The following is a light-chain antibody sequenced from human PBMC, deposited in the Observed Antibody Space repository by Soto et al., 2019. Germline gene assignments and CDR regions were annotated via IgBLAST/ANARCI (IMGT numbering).Light chain of an antibody. CDR2: GAS. J-gene: IGKJ5*01. Sequence: ELVLTQSPGTLSLSPGERATLSCRASQSVSNNYLAWYQQKPGQAPRLLIYGASSRATGIPDRFSGSGSGTDFTLTISRLEPEDFAVYYCQQYGSSPLITFGQGTRLEIK. V-gene: IGKV3-20*01. CDR3: QQYGSSPLIT. CDR1: QSVSNNY.